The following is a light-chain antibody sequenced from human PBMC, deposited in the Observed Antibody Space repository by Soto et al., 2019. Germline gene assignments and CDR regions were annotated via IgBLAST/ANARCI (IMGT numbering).Light chain of an antibody. Sequence: DIQMTQSPSSLSASVGDRFTITCQASQDISNYLNCYQHKPGKAPKLLIYDASNLETGVPSRFSGSGSGTDFTFTISSLQPEDIATYYCQQYDNLPITFGPGTKVDIK. V-gene: IGKV1-33*01. CDR3: QQYDNLPIT. CDR2: DAS. J-gene: IGKJ3*01. CDR1: QDISNY.